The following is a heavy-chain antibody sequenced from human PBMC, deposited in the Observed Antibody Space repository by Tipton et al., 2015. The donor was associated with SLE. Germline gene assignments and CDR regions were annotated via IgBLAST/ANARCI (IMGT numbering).Heavy chain of an antibody. CDR2: IWYDGSNK. J-gene: IGHJ4*02. Sequence: SGFTFSSYDMHWVRQAPGKGLEWVAVIWYDGSNKYYDSVKGRFTISRDNSKNTLYLQMNSLRAEDTAVYYCASALAFYAQGIWGQGTLVTVSS. CDR3: ASALAFYAQGI. D-gene: IGHD5/OR15-5a*01. CDR1: GFTFSSYD. V-gene: IGHV3-33*01.